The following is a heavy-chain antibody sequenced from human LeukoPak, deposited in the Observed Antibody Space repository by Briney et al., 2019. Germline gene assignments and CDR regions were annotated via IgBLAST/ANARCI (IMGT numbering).Heavy chain of an antibody. CDR2: INAGNGNT. CDR1: GYTFTNYA. V-gene: IGHV1-3*01. Sequence: ASVKVSCKASGYTFTNYAMHWVRQAPGQRLEWMEWINAGNGNTKYSQKFQGRVTITRDTSASTAYMELSSLRSEDTAVYYCARAKAAAAPVDYRGQGTLVTVSS. J-gene: IGHJ4*02. D-gene: IGHD6-13*01. CDR3: ARAKAAAAPVDY.